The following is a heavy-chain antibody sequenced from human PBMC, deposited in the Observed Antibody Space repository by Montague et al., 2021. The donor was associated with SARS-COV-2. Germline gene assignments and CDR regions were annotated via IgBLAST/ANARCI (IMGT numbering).Heavy chain of an antibody. CDR2: VYYSGST. V-gene: IGHV4-39*01. D-gene: IGHD3-16*02. CDR1: GDSIRSSGYY. J-gene: IGHJ5*02. CDR3: ASLCFVELWLNLGWFDP. Sequence: SETLSLTCSVSGDSIRSSGYYWGWIRQPPGKGLEWIGTVYYSGSTNYNPSLKSRVTMPVDTSKNQFSLELRSVTAADTAVYYCASLCFVELWLNLGWFDPWGQGTLVTVSS.